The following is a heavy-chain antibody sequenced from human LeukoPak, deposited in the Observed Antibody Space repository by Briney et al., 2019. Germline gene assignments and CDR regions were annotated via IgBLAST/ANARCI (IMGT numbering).Heavy chain of an antibody. V-gene: IGHV1-3*01. Sequence: ASVKVSCKASGYTFTSYAMHWVRQAPGQRLEWMGWINAGNGNTKYSQKFQGRVTITRDTSASTAYMELSSLRPEDTAVYYCARSWEIGAFDIWGQGTMVTVSS. CDR1: GYTFTSYA. CDR3: ARSWEIGAFDI. J-gene: IGHJ3*02. D-gene: IGHD6-13*01. CDR2: INAGNGNT.